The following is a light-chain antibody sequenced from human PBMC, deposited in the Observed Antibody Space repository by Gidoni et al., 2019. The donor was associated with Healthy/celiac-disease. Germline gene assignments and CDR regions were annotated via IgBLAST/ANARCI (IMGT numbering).Light chain of an antibody. CDR2: DAS. CDR1: QSVSSY. Sequence: EIVLTQSPATLSLSPGERATLSCTASQSVSSYLAWYQQKPGQAPRLLIYDASNRATGIPARFSGSGSGTDFTHTISSLEPEDFAVYYCQQRSNWLFGQGTKLEIK. CDR3: QQRSNWL. V-gene: IGKV3-11*01. J-gene: IGKJ2*01.